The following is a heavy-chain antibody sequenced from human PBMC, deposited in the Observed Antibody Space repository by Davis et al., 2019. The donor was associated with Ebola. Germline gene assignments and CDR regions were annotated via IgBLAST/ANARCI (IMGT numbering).Heavy chain of an antibody. CDR2: ISYDGSNK. J-gene: IGHJ6*02. CDR3: ARAGYSYGYAYYYYYGMDV. V-gene: IGHV3-30*04. Sequence: PGGSLRLSCAASGFTFSSYAMHWVRQAPGKGLEWVAVISYDGSNKYYADSVKGRFTISRDNSKNTLYLQMNSLRAEDTAVYYCARAGYSYGYAYYYYYGMDVWGQGTTVTVSS. CDR1: GFTFSSYA. D-gene: IGHD5-18*01.